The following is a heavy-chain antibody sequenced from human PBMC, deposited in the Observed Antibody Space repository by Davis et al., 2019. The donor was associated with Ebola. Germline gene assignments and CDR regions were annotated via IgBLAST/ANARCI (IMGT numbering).Heavy chain of an antibody. CDR1: GFTFSSYG. J-gene: IGHJ4*02. Sequence: GESLKISCAASGFTFSSYGMHWFLHSHYNYLYYFAVISYDGSNKYYADSVKGRFTISRDNSKNTLYLQMNSLRAEETDVYYCAKDLGGGNSMVFDYWGQGTLVTVSS. V-gene: IGHV3-30*18. CDR2: ISYDGSNK. D-gene: IGHD4-23*01. CDR3: AKDLGGGNSMVFDY.